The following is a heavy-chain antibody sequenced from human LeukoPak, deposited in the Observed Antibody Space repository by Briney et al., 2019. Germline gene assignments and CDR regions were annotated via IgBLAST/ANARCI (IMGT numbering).Heavy chain of an antibody. CDR1: GFTVSSNY. CDR3: ARGFLGVVTYDS. Sequence: GGSLRLSCAASGFTVSSNYMSWVRQAPGKGLEWVSVIYSGGSTYYADSVKGRFTISRDNSKNTLYLQMNSLRAEDTAVYYCARGFLGVVTYDSWGQGTLVTVSS. CDR2: IYSGGST. J-gene: IGHJ5*01. D-gene: IGHD3-3*01. V-gene: IGHV3-53*01.